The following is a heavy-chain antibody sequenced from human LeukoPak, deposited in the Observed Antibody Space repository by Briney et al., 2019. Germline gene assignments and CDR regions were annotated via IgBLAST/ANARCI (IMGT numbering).Heavy chain of an antibody. Sequence: GGSLRLSCAASGFTFSIYEMNWVRQAPGKGLEWVSYISSSGSTMHCADSVKGRFTFSRDNAKNSLYLHMNSLRAEDTAVYYCAREQDFQHWGQGTLVTVSS. CDR1: GFTFSIYE. V-gene: IGHV3-48*03. J-gene: IGHJ1*01. CDR3: AREQDFQH. CDR2: ISSSGSTM.